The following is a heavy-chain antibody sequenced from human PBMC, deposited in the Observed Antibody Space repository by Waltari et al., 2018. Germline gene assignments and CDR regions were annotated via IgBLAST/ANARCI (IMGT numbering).Heavy chain of an antibody. CDR2: ISYSGST. Sequence: QVQLQESGPGLVKPAETLSLTCTVSGGSSSNYYCSWIRQPPGKGLEWIGYISYSGSTTYSPSLKSRVTITVDTSKKQFSLKLNFVTAADTAVYYCARGSEGSYCSGGTCYSYYYMDVWGKGTTVTVSS. CDR1: GGSSSNYY. V-gene: IGHV4-59*01. CDR3: ARGSEGSYCSGGTCYSYYYMDV. D-gene: IGHD2-15*01. J-gene: IGHJ6*03.